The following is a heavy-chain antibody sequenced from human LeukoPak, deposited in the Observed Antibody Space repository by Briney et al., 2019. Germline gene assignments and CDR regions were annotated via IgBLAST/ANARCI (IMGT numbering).Heavy chain of an antibody. V-gene: IGHV5-51*01. CDR2: VFPGDSDT. J-gene: IGHJ4*02. D-gene: IGHD3-10*01. Sequence: GESLKISCKGSGYSFTTYWIGWVRQMPGRGLEWMGSVFPGDSDTRYSPSFQGQVTISADKSISTAYLQWSSLKASDTAMYYCARPGGYGSGSYRYWGQGTLVTVSS. CDR3: ARPGGYGSGSYRY. CDR1: GYSFTTYW.